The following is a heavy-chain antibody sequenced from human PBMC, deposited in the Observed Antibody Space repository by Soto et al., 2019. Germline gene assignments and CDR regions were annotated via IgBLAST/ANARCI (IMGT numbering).Heavy chain of an antibody. Sequence: VHLSESGGGLVQPGGSLRLSCAASGFTFSRSAMSWVRQAPGKGLEWVATFRESGGTTHYADSVKGRFTISRDASKNMLNFQMNSLRPEDTAIYYCAKDSDWGIISPTHDYWGQGTRVTVSS. D-gene: IGHD3-16*01. V-gene: IGHV3-23*01. CDR2: FRESGGTT. CDR1: GFTFSRSA. J-gene: IGHJ4*02. CDR3: AKDSDWGIISPTHDY.